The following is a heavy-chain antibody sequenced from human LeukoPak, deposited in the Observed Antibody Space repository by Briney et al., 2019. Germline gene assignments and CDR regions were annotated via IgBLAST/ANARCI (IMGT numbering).Heavy chain of an antibody. CDR1: GFSFSGYA. D-gene: IGHD2-2*02. CDR2: ISGSGAST. CDR3: AKGSRGYTNYYFDY. Sequence: GGSLRLSCASSGFSFSGYAMIWVRQAPGKGLELVSTISGSGASTFYADSVRGRFITSKDIPSNIVYLQMNSLQAEDTAVYYCAKGSRGYTNYYFDYWGQGTLVTVSS. J-gene: IGHJ4*02. V-gene: IGHV3-23*01.